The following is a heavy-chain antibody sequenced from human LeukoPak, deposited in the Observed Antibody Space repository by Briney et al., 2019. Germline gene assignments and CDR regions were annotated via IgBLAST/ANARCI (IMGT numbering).Heavy chain of an antibody. CDR1: GFAFHNYA. Sequence: GGSLRLSCVGSGFAFHNYAMNWVRQAPGKGLEWVSSISSSSSYIYYADSVKGRFTISRDNAKNSLYLQMNSLRAEDTAVYYCARAPTPGDREYYFDYWGQGTLVTVSS. CDR2: ISSSSSYI. J-gene: IGHJ4*02. V-gene: IGHV3-21*01. CDR3: ARAPTPGDREYYFDY.